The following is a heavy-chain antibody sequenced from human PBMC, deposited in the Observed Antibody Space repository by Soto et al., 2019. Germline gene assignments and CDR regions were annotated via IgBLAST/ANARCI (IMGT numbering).Heavy chain of an antibody. D-gene: IGHD3-10*01. V-gene: IGHV3-11*01. CDR1: GFTFSDYY. CDR2: ISGSGTTI. Sequence: QVQLVESGGGLVKSGGSLRLSCVASGFTFSDYYMTWIRQPPGKGLEWVSYISGSGTTIHYADSVKGRFTVSRDNARNSLYLQMNSLRAEDTAFYYCANDPYYYASGNWGQGTLVTVSS. CDR3: ANDPYYYASGN. J-gene: IGHJ4*02.